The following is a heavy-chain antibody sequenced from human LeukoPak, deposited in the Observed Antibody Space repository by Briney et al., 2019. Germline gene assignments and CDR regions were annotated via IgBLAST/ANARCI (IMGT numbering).Heavy chain of an antibody. J-gene: IGHJ4*02. CDR1: GFTVSSNY. Sequence: PGGPLRLSCAASGFTVSSNYMSWVRQAPGKGLEWVSVIYSGGSTYYADSVKGRFTISRDNSKNTLYLQMNSLRAEDTAVYYCARGGAQTYYDILTGYYNAPRYYFDYWGQGTLVTVSS. CDR2: IYSGGST. CDR3: ARGGAQTYYDILTGYYNAPRYYFDY. D-gene: IGHD3-9*01. V-gene: IGHV3-66*01.